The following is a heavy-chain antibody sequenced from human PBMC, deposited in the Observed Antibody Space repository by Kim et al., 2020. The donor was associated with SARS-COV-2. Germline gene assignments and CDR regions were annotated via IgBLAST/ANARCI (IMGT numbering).Heavy chain of an antibody. D-gene: IGHD3-10*01. V-gene: IGHV3-48*03. J-gene: IGHJ4*02. CDR3: ARLGTPLLWFGEVSPY. CDR2: ISSSGSTI. Sequence: GGSLRLSCAASGFTFSSYEMNWVRQAPGKGLEWVSYISSSGSTIYYADSVKGRFTISRDNAKNSLYLQMNSLRAEDTAVYYCARLGTPLLWFGEVSPYWGQGTLVTVSS. CDR1: GFTFSSYE.